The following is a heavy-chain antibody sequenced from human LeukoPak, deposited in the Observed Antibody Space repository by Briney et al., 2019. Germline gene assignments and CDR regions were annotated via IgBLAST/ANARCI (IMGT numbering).Heavy chain of an antibody. CDR1: GYTFTTYW. V-gene: IGHV5-51*01. CDR2: IYPGDSDI. J-gene: IGHJ3*02. Sequence: GESLKISCKGVGYTFTTYWIAWVRPMPGKGLEWMGVIYPGDSDIRYSPSFKGQVTISADKSITTAYLQWNTLKASDTAMYYCARTEALDAFDIWGQGTIVTVSS. CDR3: ARTEALDAFDI.